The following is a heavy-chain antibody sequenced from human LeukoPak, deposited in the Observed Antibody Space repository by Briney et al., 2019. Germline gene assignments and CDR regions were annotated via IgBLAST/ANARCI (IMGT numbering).Heavy chain of an antibody. V-gene: IGHV3-7*03. J-gene: IGHJ6*04. Sequence: TGGSLRLSCAVSGFPFSNSWMYWVREAPGKGLEGVANIKKDGSGISYVESVKGRFIISRDNSRNSRYLQMNSLRVEDTAVYCCAGGNAMDVWGKGTAVTVYS. CDR2: IKKDGSGI. CDR1: GFPFSNSW. CDR3: AGGNAMDV.